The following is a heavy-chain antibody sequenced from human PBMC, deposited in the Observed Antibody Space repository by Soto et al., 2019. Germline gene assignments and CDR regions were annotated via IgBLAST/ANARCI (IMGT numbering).Heavy chain of an antibody. CDR1: GYTFTSYA. V-gene: IGHV1-3*01. CDR3: ARDALFRDIVVVPAAIRYDNWFDP. D-gene: IGHD2-2*02. CDR2: INAGNGNT. J-gene: IGHJ5*02. Sequence: QVQLVQSGAEVKKPGASVKVSCKASGYTFTSYAMHWVRQAPGQRLEWMGWINAGNGNTKYSQKFQGRVTITRDTSASTAYMELSSLRSEDTAVYYCARDALFRDIVVVPAAIRYDNWFDPWGQGTLVTVSS.